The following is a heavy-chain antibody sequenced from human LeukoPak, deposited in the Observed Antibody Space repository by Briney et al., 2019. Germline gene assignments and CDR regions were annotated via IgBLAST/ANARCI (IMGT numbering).Heavy chain of an antibody. CDR3: VRDSYGGNRDFDS. CDR2: IYRSGRT. D-gene: IGHD5-18*01. Sequence: SETLSLTCTVSGDSISSSSYYWGWIRQPPGKGLEWIGSIYRSGRTYYNQSLKSRVSTSVDTSNNQFSLKLYSVTAADTAVYYCVRDSYGGNRDFDSWGQRTLLTVCS. V-gene: IGHV4-39*01. J-gene: IGHJ4*02. CDR1: GDSISSSSYY.